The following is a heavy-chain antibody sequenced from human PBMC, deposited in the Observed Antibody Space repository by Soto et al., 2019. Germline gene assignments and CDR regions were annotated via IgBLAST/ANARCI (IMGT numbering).Heavy chain of an antibody. CDR1: GFTFTSSA. CDR2: IGVGSGNR. V-gene: IGHV1-58*01. J-gene: IGHJ4*02. CDR3: AALGVNFEH. D-gene: IGHD2-8*01. Sequence: SVKISCKASGFTFTSSAVQWVRQARGQRLEWIGWIGVGSGNRHYAQKFQERVTITRDMSTNTAYMELSSLRSEDTAVYYCAALGVNFEHWGKGTLVTVSS.